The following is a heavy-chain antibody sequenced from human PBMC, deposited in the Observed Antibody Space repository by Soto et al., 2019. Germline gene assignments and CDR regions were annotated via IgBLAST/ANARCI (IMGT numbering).Heavy chain of an antibody. CDR3: ARDLDAAMVVPAYYGMDV. CDR2: IWYDGSNK. V-gene: IGHV3-33*01. Sequence: QVQLVESGGGVVQPGRSLRLSCAASGFTFSSYGMHWVRQAQGKGLEWVAGIWYDGSNKYYADSVKGRFTISRDNSKNTLYLQMNSLRAEDTAVYYCARDLDAAMVVPAYYGMDVWGQGTTVTVSS. D-gene: IGHD5-18*01. J-gene: IGHJ6*02. CDR1: GFTFSSYG.